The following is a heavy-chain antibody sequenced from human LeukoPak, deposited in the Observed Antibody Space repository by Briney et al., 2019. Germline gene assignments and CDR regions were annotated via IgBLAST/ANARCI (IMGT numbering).Heavy chain of an antibody. CDR2: I. Sequence: GGSLRLSCAASGFTFSDYYMSWIRQAPGKGLDWVAFIYYADSVKGRFAISRDNSKNTLYLQMNSLRAEDTAVYYCAKRHPTSWYGVDYWGQGTLVTVSS. CDR3: AKRHPTSWYGVDY. J-gene: IGHJ4*02. CDR1: GFTFSDYY. V-gene: IGHV3-30*02. D-gene: IGHD6-13*01.